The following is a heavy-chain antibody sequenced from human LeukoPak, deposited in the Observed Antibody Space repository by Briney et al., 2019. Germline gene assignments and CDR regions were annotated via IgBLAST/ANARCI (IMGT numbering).Heavy chain of an antibody. CDR3: TRAADYCDPTGCYYGAFDI. Sequence: SETLSLTCTVSGGSTSSYYWNWIRQPPGKGLEWLGYIYHSGSPTYNPSLKSRVSISLDPSKDQFSLRLNSVTAADTAVYYCTRAADYCDPTGCYYGAFDIWGQGTAVTVSS. D-gene: IGHD3-22*01. CDR1: GGSTSSYY. J-gene: IGHJ3*02. CDR2: IYHSGSP. V-gene: IGHV4-59*01.